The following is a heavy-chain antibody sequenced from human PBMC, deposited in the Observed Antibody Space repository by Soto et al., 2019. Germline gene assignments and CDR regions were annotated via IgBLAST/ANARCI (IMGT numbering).Heavy chain of an antibody. V-gene: IGHV3-23*01. J-gene: IGHJ4*02. CDR2: VSGGSGST. Sequence: EVQLLESGGGLVQPGGSLRLSCAVSGFSFSTYGVTWVRQAPGKGLEWVSGVSGGSGSTHYADSVKGRFTITGDNSKNTVYLQMNSLRVEDTAVYYCAKWNGYVDYWGQGTLVTVSS. CDR1: GFSFSTYG. CDR3: AKWNGYVDY. D-gene: IGHD1-1*01.